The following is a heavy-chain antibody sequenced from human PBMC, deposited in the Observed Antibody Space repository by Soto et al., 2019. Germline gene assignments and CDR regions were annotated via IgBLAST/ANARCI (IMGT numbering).Heavy chain of an antibody. CDR1: GFTFSSYW. D-gene: IGHD6-13*01. J-gene: IGHJ3*02. CDR3: ASAVYSSSWYHAFDI. CDR2: IKQDGSEK. V-gene: IGHV3-7*03. Sequence: GGSLRLSCAASGFTFSSYWMSWVRQAPGKGLEWVANIKQDGSEKYYVDSVKGRFTISRDNAKNSLYLQMNSLRAEDTAVYYCASAVYSSSWYHAFDIWGQGTMVTVSS.